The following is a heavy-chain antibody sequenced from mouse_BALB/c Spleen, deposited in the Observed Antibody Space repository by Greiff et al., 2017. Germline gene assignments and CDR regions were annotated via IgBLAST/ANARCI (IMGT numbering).Heavy chain of an antibody. D-gene: IGHD4-1*01. V-gene: IGHV5-6-3*01. CDR3: ARDSLGRLDY. CDR1: GFTFSSYG. CDR2: INSNGGST. J-gene: IGHJ2*01. Sequence: EVKLVESGGGLVQPGGSLKLSCAASGFTFSSYGMSWVRQTPDKRLELVATINSNGGSTYYPDSVKGRFTISRDNAKNTLYLQMSSLKSEDTAMYYCARDSLGRLDYWGQGTTLTVSS.